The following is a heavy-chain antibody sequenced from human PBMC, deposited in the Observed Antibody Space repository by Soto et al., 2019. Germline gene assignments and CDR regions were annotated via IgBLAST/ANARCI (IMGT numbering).Heavy chain of an antibody. Sequence: VQLVESGGGVVQPGRSLRLSCAASGFTFSDYAMHWVRQAPGKGLEWVAVVSHDGRNTHYADSVKGRFTISRDSSKNTVSLEMTSQRAEDMAVYYCARGGRQWLVTSDFNYWGQGALVTVSS. CDR1: GFTFSDYA. CDR2: VSHDGRNT. D-gene: IGHD6-19*01. V-gene: IGHV3-30*03. J-gene: IGHJ4*02. CDR3: ARGGRQWLVTSDFNY.